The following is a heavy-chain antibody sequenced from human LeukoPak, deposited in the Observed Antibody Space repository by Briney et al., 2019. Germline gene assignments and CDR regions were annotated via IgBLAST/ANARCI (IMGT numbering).Heavy chain of an antibody. V-gene: IGHV3-23*01. D-gene: IGHD2-2*01. Sequence: GGSLRLSCTASGFTFSIYAMSWVRQAPGKGLEWVSVISGSAATTYHADSVKGRFTISRDNSKSTLYLQMNSLRAEDTAVYYCAKGFCSSTACWDYYYMDVWGKGTTVTVSS. J-gene: IGHJ6*03. CDR1: GFTFSIYA. CDR3: AKGFCSSTACWDYYYMDV. CDR2: ISGSAATT.